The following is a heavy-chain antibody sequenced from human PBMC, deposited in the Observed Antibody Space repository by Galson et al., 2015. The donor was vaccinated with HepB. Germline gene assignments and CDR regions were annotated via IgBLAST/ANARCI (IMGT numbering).Heavy chain of an antibody. Sequence: SLRLXCAAXGFTFSSYSMNWVRQAPGKGLEWVSSISSSSSYIYYADSVKGRFTISRDNAKNSLYLQMNSLRAEETAVYYCASRYCSSTSGLSGGGYGGQGTLVTVSS. CDR2: ISSSSSYI. CDR1: GFTFSSYS. J-gene: IGHJ4*02. D-gene: IGHD2-2*01. CDR3: ASRYCSSTSGLSGGGY. V-gene: IGHV3-21*01.